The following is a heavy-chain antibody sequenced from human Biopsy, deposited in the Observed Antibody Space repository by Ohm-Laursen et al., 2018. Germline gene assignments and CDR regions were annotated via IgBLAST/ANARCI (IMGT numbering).Heavy chain of an antibody. CDR2: IIPTFDTP. CDR1: GYTFTDYF. CDR3: ARDSEYGDYRNYYYGMDV. Sequence: SVKVSCKASGYTFTDYFLHWVRQAPGQGLEWMGRIIPTFDTPTYAPDFQGRVTFTADKSTGTAHLDLSRLRSEDTAVYYCARDSEYGDYRNYYYGMDVWGQGTTVTVSS. J-gene: IGHJ6*02. D-gene: IGHD4-17*01. V-gene: IGHV1-69*06.